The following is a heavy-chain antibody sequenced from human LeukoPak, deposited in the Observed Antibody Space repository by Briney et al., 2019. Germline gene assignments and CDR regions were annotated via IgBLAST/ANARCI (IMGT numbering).Heavy chain of an antibody. CDR3: ARSVITFDY. D-gene: IGHD3-22*01. V-gene: IGHV3-48*01. CDR2: ISSSSSTI. Sequence: PGGSLRLSCAASGFTFSSYAMSWVRQAPGKGLEWVSYISSSSSTIYYADSVKGRFTISRDNAKNSLYLQMNSLRAENTAVYYCARSVITFDYWGQGTLVTVSS. J-gene: IGHJ4*02. CDR1: GFTFSSYA.